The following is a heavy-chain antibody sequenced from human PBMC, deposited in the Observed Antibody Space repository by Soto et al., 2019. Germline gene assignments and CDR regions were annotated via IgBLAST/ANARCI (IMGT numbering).Heavy chain of an antibody. D-gene: IGHD2-2*01. V-gene: IGHV3-23*01. CDR1: GFTFNSYA. CDR3: VRKYPGTRPFDY. J-gene: IGHJ4*01. CDR2: IGTDGNT. Sequence: GSLRLSCAASGFTFNSYAMNWVRQAPGKGLAWVSAIGTDGNTYYANSVKGRFTISRDNSRTTLYLQMNSLRVEDTALYYCVRKYPGTRPFDYWGQGTLVTVSS.